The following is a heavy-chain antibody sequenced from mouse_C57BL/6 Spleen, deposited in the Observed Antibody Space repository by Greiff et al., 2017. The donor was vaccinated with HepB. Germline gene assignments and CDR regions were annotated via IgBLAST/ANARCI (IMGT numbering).Heavy chain of an antibody. Sequence: EVQLVESGGGLVKPGGSLKLSCAASGFTFSSYAMSWVRQTPEKRLEWVATISDGGSYTYYPDNVKGRFTISRDNAKNNLYLQMSHLKSEDTAMYYCARDLVTRAMDYWGQGTSVTVSS. J-gene: IGHJ4*01. CDR3: ARDLVTRAMDY. CDR1: GFTFSSYA. D-gene: IGHD2-2*01. V-gene: IGHV5-4*01. CDR2: ISDGGSYT.